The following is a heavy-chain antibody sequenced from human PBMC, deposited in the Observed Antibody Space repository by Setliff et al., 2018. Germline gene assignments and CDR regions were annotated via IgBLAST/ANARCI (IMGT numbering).Heavy chain of an antibody. Sequence: SVKVSCKASGGAFSNYGITWVRQAPGQGLEWMGGTIPMFGTTEYAQKFQGRLTIITDESTNTAFMQLSSLRSDDTAVYYCVREGVDRRSSTDYRYYMDVWGKGTTVTVSS. CDR1: GGAFSNYG. D-gene: IGHD6-6*01. CDR3: VREGVDRRSSTDYRYYMDV. V-gene: IGHV1-69*05. CDR2: TIPMFGTT. J-gene: IGHJ6*03.